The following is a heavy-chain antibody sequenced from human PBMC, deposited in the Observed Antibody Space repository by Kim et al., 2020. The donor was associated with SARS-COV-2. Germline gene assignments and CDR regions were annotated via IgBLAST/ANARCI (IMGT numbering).Heavy chain of an antibody. Sequence: GESLKISCAGSGYSFTSYWIGWVRQMSGKGLEWVAIIYAGDSDTSYSPSLQGQVTISADKSISTAYLQWSSLKASDTAMYYCARLSYGALHFDYCGQGTLVTVSS. J-gene: IGHJ4*02. CDR3: ARLSYGALHFDY. V-gene: IGHV5-51*01. CDR1: GYSFTSYW. CDR2: IYAGDSDT. D-gene: IGHD5-18*01.